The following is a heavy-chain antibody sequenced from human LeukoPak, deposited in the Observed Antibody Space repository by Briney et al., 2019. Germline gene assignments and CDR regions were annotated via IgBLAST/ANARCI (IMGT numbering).Heavy chain of an antibody. CDR2: IYYSGST. J-gene: IGHJ3*02. V-gene: IGHV4-59*01. CDR3: ARETGSSWYEGGAFDI. CDR1: GGSISSYY. D-gene: IGHD6-13*01. Sequence: SETLSLTCTVSGGSISSYYWSWLRQPPGKGLGWIGYIYYSGSTNYNPSLKSRVTISVDTSKNQFSLKLSSVTAADTAVYYCARETGSSWYEGGAFDIWGQGTMVTVSS.